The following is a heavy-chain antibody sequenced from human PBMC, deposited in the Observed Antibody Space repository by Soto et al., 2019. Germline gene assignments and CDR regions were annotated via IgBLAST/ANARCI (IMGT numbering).Heavy chain of an antibody. Sequence: LSLTCTVSCGSVSSGSYYWIWIRQPPGQWLEWIGNIYYSGSTNYNPSLKSTVTISVDTTKNPFSLNLITVTAADAALYYCASENTAARQVDYWGQGTLITVSS. CDR2: IYYSGST. V-gene: IGHV4-61*01. CDR1: CGSVSSGSYY. J-gene: IGHJ4*02. D-gene: IGHD6-6*01. CDR3: ASENTAARQVDY.